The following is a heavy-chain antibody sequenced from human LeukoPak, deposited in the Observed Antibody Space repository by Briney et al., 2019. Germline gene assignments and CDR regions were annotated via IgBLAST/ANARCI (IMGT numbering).Heavy chain of an antibody. CDR1: GFTFSSYG. D-gene: IGHD3-3*01. CDR2: IRYDGSNK. V-gene: IGHV3-30*02. J-gene: IGHJ4*02. Sequence: GGSLRLSCAASGFTFSSYGMHWVRQAPGKGLEWVAFIRYDGSNKYYADSVKGRFTISRDNSKNTLYLQMNSLRAEDTAVYYCAKTESITIFGAPKPELDYWGQGTLVTVSS. CDR3: AKTESITIFGAPKPELDY.